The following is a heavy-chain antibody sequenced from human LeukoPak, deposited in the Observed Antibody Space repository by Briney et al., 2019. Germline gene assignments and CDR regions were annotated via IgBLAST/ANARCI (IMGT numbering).Heavy chain of an antibody. J-gene: IGHJ4*02. CDR2: IGYDGSNK. D-gene: IGHD5-18*01. CDR1: GFTFSSYG. Sequence: GGSLRLSCAASGFTFSSYGMHWVRQAPGKGLEGVAVIGYDGSNKYYADSVKGRFTISRDNSKNTLYLQMNSLRAEDTAVYYCARIPKEYSYGPPGDYWGQGTLVTVSS. V-gene: IGHV3-33*01. CDR3: ARIPKEYSYGPPGDY.